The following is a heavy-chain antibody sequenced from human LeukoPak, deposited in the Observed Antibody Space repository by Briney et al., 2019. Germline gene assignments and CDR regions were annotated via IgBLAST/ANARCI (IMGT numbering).Heavy chain of an antibody. Sequence: GRSLRLSCAASGFTFDDYAMHWVRQAPGKGLEWVSAISGSGGSTYYADSVKGRFTISRDNSKNTLYLQMNSLRAEDTAVYYCAKDAYGGNADYWGQGTLVTVSS. CDR2: ISGSGGST. CDR1: GFTFDDYA. D-gene: IGHD2-15*01. J-gene: IGHJ4*02. V-gene: IGHV3-23*01. CDR3: AKDAYGGNADY.